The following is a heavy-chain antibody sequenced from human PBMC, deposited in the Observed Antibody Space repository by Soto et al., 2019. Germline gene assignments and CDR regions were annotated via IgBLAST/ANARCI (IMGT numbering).Heavy chain of an antibody. D-gene: IGHD4-17*01. V-gene: IGHV3-23*01. Sequence: EVQLLEPGGGLVQPGGSLRLSCAASGFTFSSFFMSWVRQAPGKGLDWVSGIGANGGGTYYADSVKGRFIISRDNSKNKLYLQMNSLRAEETAVDYCARDPNGDYLGAFDFWGQKTKVTVSS. CDR3: ARDPNGDYLGAFDF. J-gene: IGHJ3*01. CDR1: GFTFSSFF. CDR2: IGANGGGT.